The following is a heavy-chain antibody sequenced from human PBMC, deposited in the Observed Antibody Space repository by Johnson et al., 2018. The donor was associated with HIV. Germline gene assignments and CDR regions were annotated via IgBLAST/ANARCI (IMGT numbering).Heavy chain of an antibody. D-gene: IGHD4-17*01. Sequence: MQLVESGGGLIQPGGSLRLSCAASGFTVSSNYMSWVRQAPGKGLEWVSVIYSGGSTYYADSVQGRFTISRDNSKNTLYLQMNSLRAEDTAVYYCARNGGTVTSDAFDIWGQGTMVTVSS. V-gene: IGHV3-66*03. J-gene: IGHJ3*02. CDR3: ARNGGTVTSDAFDI. CDR1: GFTVSSNY. CDR2: IYSGGST.